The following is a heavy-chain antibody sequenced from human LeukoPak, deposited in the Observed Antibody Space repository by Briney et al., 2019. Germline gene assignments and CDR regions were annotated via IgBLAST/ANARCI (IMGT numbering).Heavy chain of an antibody. D-gene: IGHD3-22*01. CDR1: GFTFSNYP. J-gene: IGHJ4*02. V-gene: IGHV3-64*01. CDR3: ARADYDSSGYYADY. CDR2: ISSDGGGT. Sequence: PGGSLRLSCAASGFTFSNYPMHWVRQAPGKGLEYVSAISSDGGGTYYANSVKGRFTISRDNSKNTLYLQMGSLRAEDMAVYYCARADYDSSGYYADYWGQGTLVAVSS.